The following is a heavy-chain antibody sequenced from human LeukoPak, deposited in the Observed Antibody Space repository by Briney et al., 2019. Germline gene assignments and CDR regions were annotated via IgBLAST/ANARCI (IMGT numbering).Heavy chain of an antibody. D-gene: IGHD4-23*01. J-gene: IGHJ4*02. CDR2: ISTTGGST. CDR3: AKDWTTVVTPKGYYFDS. Sequence: GGSLRLSCAASGFSFNNYAMSWVRQAPGKGLEWVSAISTTGGSTYYADSVKGRFTVSKDNSKNTLSLQMDSLRVEDTALYYCAKDWTTVVTPKGYYFDSWGQGTLVTVSS. V-gene: IGHV3-23*01. CDR1: GFSFNNYA.